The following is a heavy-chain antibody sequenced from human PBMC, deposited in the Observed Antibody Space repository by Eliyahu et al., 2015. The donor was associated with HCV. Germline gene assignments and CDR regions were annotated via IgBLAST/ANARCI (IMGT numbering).Heavy chain of an antibody. CDR3: AKDTAFDI. CDR2: ISGSGGST. CDR1: GFTFTSYA. V-gene: IGHV3-23*01. Sequence: EVQLLESGGGLVQPGGSLRLSCAASGFTFTSYAMSWVRQAPGKGLGWVSTISGSGGSTYYADSVKGRFTISRDNSQHTLFLQMNSLRDEDTAVYYCAKDTAFDIWGQGTMVTVSS. J-gene: IGHJ3*02.